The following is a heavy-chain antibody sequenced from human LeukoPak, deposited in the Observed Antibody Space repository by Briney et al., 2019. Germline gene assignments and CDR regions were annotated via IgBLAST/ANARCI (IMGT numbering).Heavy chain of an antibody. D-gene: IGHD2-2*01. CDR1: GFTFSSYA. Sequence: PGRSLRLSCAASGFTFSSYAMSWVRQAPGKGLEWVSAISGSGGSTYYADSVKGRFTISRDNSKNTLYLQMNSLRAEDTAVYYCAKDHHEGAIVVVPAAIGPDYWGQGTLVTVSS. V-gene: IGHV3-23*01. CDR3: AKDHHEGAIVVVPAAIGPDY. CDR2: ISGSGGST. J-gene: IGHJ4*02.